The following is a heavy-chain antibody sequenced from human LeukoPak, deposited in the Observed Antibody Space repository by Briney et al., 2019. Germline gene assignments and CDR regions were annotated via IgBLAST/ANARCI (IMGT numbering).Heavy chain of an antibody. Sequence: GGSLRLSCAGSGFTFTSYATSWVRQAPGKGLEWVSAISGSGGSTYYADSVKGRFTISRDNSKNTLYLQMNSLRAEDTAVYYCAKSFLAVAGTREVFFDYWGQGTLVTVSS. D-gene: IGHD6-19*01. V-gene: IGHV3-23*01. J-gene: IGHJ4*02. CDR2: ISGSGGST. CDR1: GFTFTSYA. CDR3: AKSFLAVAGTREVFFDY.